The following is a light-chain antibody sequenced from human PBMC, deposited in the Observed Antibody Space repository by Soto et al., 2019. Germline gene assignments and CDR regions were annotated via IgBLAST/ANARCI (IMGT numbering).Light chain of an antibody. CDR1: QSLSSSY. CDR2: GAS. J-gene: IGKJ2*01. V-gene: IGKV3-20*01. CDR3: QQYGNSPYT. Sequence: EIVLTQSPGTLSLSPGQRATLSCRASQSLSSSYLAWYQRKPGQAPRLLIYGASSRATGIPDRFSGSGSGTDFTLTISRPEPEDFAVYYCQQYGNSPYTFGQGTKLEI.